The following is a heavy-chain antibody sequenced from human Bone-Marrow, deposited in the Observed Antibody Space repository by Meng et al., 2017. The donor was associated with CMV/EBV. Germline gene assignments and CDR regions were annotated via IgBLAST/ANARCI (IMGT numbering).Heavy chain of an antibody. CDR2: IYPGDSDT. V-gene: IGHV5-51*01. CDR1: GYSFTSYW. D-gene: IGHD6-13*01. CDR3: GKLAAHWGIADLDY. Sequence: GGSLRLSCKGSGYSFTSYWIDWVRQMPGKGLEWMGIIYPGDSDTRYSPSFQGQVTISADKSISTAYLQWGSLKAADTAMYYCGKLAAHWGIADLDYWGQGTLVTVSS. J-gene: IGHJ4*02.